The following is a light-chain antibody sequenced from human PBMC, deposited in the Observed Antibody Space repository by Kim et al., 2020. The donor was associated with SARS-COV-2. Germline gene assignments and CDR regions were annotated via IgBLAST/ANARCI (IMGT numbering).Light chain of an antibody. CDR2: QDS. J-gene: IGLJ2*01. CDR1: KMGNKY. Sequence: VSQGQTASFTCSGDKMGNKYACWYQQKPGQSPVLVIYQDSKRPSGIPEQFSGSNSGNTATLTISGTQAMDEADYYCQAWDSSTVVFGGGTKLTVL. CDR3: QAWDSSTVV. V-gene: IGLV3-1*01.